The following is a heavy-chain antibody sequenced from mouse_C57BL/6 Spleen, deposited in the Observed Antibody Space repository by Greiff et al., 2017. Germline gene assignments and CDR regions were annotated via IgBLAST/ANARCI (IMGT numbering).Heavy chain of an antibody. CDR3: TRPGNYYAMDY. CDR1: GFTFSDAW. J-gene: IGHJ4*01. CDR2: IRNKANNHAT. V-gene: IGHV6-6*01. Sequence: EVQVVESGGGLVQPGGSMKLSCAASGFTFSDAWMDWVRQSPEKGLEWVAEIRNKANNHATYYAESVKGRFTISRDDSKSSVYLQMNSLRAEDTGIYYCTRPGNYYAMDYWGQGTSVTVSS.